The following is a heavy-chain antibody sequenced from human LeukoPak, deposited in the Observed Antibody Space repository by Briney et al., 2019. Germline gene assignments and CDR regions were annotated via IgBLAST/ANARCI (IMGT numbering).Heavy chain of an antibody. CDR1: GFTFSSYA. V-gene: IGHV3-64D*06. D-gene: IGHD1-26*01. Sequence: GGSLRLSCSASGFTFSSYAMHWVRQAPGKGLEYVSAISSNGGSTYYADSVKGRFTISRDNSKNTLYLQMSSLRAEDTAVYYCAKAKGYYPPYYFDYWGQGTLVTVSS. CDR3: AKAKGYYPPYYFDY. J-gene: IGHJ4*02. CDR2: ISSNGGST.